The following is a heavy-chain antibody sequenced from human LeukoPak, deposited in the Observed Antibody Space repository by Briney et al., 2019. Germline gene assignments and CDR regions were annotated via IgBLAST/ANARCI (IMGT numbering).Heavy chain of an antibody. Sequence: NPGGSLRLSCAASGFTFSSYAMHWVRQAPGKGLEWVAVISYDGSNKYYADSVKGRFTISRDNSKNTLYLQMDSLRAEDTAVYYCARDDYSNYRADYWGQGTLVTVSS. CDR1: GFTFSSYA. D-gene: IGHD4-11*01. J-gene: IGHJ4*02. CDR3: ARDDYSNYRADY. CDR2: ISYDGSNK. V-gene: IGHV3-30-3*01.